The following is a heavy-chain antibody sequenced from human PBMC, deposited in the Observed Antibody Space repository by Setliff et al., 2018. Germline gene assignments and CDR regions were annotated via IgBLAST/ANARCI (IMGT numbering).Heavy chain of an antibody. Sequence: ASVKVSCKASGYTFTNYGVTWVRQAPGQGLEWMGWISPYSGNTYYAPELQGRVTMTTDTSTDTVYMELRSLKSDDTALYYCARINFYVSSGYYYAPDYWGQGTLVTVSS. CDR2: ISPYSGNT. CDR3: ARINFYVSSGYYYAPDY. CDR1: GYTFTNYG. J-gene: IGHJ4*02. D-gene: IGHD3-22*01. V-gene: IGHV1-18*01.